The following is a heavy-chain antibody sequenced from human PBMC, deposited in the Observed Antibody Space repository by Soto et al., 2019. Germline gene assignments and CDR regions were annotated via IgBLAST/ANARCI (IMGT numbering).Heavy chain of an antibody. Sequence: PGCCLRLSCEASGFTFNTYSVHWVRQHPGKGLEWLAAIWYDGTQKYYADSVKGRFIISRDNSKKTLYLEMNSLRAEDTAVYYCARAGGTTVTGLWHFDSWGQGTLVTVSS. D-gene: IGHD4-17*01. V-gene: IGHV3-33*01. CDR3: ARAGGTTVTGLWHFDS. J-gene: IGHJ4*02. CDR2: IWYDGTQK. CDR1: GFTFNTYS.